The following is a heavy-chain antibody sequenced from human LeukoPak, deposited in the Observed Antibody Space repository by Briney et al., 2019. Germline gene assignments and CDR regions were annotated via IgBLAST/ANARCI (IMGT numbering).Heavy chain of an antibody. CDR3: AKSSYDILTGYYPHVY. Sequence: SETLSLTCTVSGGAISSSNDYWDWIRQPPGKGLEWIGTIYYSGSAYYNPSLKSRVTISVDTSENQFSLKLSSVTAADTALYYCAKSSYDILTGYYPHVYWGQGTLVTVSS. CDR1: GGAISSSNDY. J-gene: IGHJ4*02. D-gene: IGHD3-9*01. V-gene: IGHV4-39*01. CDR2: IYYSGSA.